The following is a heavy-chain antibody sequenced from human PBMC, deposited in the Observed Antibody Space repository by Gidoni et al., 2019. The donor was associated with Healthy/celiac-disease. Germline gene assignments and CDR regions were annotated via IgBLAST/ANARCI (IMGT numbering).Heavy chain of an antibody. J-gene: IGHJ4*02. CDR2: TYYSGST. Sequence: QLQLQESGPGLVKPSETLSLTCTGYGGSISSCSYYWGWIRQHPGKGLEWIGSTYYSGSTYYNPSLKSRVTISVDTSKNHFSLKLSSVTAADTAVYYCARHIVGATLLYFDYWGQGTLVTVSS. V-gene: IGHV4-39*01. CDR1: GGSISSCSYY. D-gene: IGHD1-26*01. CDR3: ARHIVGATLLYFDY.